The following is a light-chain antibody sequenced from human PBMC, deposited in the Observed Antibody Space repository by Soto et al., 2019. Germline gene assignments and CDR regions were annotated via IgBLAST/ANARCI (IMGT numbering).Light chain of an antibody. Sequence: QSVLTQPPSASGTPGQRVTISCSGSSSKIGSKPVNWYQQLPGAAPKLLIHNTNQRPSGVPDRFSGSKSGTSASLAISGLQSDDEAHYYCAAWDDSLNGLVFGGGTKLTVL. CDR3: AAWDDSLNGLV. CDR1: SSKIGSKP. V-gene: IGLV1-44*01. CDR2: NTN. J-gene: IGLJ2*01.